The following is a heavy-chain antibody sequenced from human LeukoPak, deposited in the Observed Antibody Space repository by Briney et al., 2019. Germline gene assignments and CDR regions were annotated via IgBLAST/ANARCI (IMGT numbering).Heavy chain of an antibody. CDR1: GGTFSSYA. J-gene: IGHJ5*02. V-gene: IGHV1-69*01. CDR3: ARDSTTVVTPGWFDP. Sequence: SVKVSCKASGGTFSSYAISWVRQAPGQGLEWMGGIIPIFGTANYAQKFQGRVTITADESTSTAYMELSSLRSEDTAVYYSARDSTTVVTPGWFDPWGQGTLVTVSS. CDR2: IIPIFGTA. D-gene: IGHD4-23*01.